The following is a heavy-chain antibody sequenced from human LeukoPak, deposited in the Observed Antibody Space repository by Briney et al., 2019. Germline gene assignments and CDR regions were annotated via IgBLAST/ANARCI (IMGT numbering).Heavy chain of an antibody. D-gene: IGHD6-6*01. CDR1: GFTFSTSW. CDR2: IKQDASET. J-gene: IGHJ4*02. CDR3: ARPSVPDY. Sequence: PGGSLRLSCAASGFTFSTSWMSWVRQAPGKGMEWVANIKQDASETNYVDSVKGPFTISRDNAKNSLYLQMNSLRAEDTAVYYCARPSVPDYWGQGTLVTVSS. V-gene: IGHV3-7*01.